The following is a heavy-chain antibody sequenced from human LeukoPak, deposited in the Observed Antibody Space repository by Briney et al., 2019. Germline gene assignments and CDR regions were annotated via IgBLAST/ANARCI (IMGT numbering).Heavy chain of an antibody. CDR1: GFTFSSHA. V-gene: IGHV3-23*01. CDR2: IRGSSDVI. J-gene: IGHJ4*02. Sequence: GGSLRLSCAASGFTFSSHAMSWVRQAPGKGLEWVSLIRGSSDVIEYADSVRGRFTISRDNSKNTVSLQLNNLRAEDTALYYCAKGQSASSTFDCWGQGTLVTVSS. CDR3: AKGQSASSTFDC.